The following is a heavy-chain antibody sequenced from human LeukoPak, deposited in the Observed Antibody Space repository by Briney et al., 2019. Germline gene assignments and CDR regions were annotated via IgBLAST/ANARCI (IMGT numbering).Heavy chain of an antibody. J-gene: IGHJ4*02. Sequence: GESLKISCKGSGYSLTSYSIGWVRQMPGKGLEWMGIIYPGDSATTYRPSLQGHVTISADKSISTAYLQWSSLKASDNAMYYCVGSGNQRDFDYWGQGTLVTVS. CDR2: IYPGDSAT. D-gene: IGHD3-10*01. V-gene: IGHV5-51*01. CDR1: GYSLTSYS. CDR3: VGSGNQRDFDY.